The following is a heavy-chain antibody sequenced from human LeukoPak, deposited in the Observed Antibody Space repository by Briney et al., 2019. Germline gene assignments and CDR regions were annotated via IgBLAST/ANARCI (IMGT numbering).Heavy chain of an antibody. V-gene: IGHV1-8*01. D-gene: IGHD3-3*01. CDR3: TRGVGVAGDY. CDR2: VKPHSGDT. CDR1: GYTFTSYD. Sequence: GASVKVSCKTSGYTFTSYDINWVRQDTGQGLEWMGWVKPHSGDTAYAQKFQGRVTMTRDSATSTGYMELSGLRYEDSAVYYCTRGVGVAGDYWGQGTLVTVSS. J-gene: IGHJ4*02.